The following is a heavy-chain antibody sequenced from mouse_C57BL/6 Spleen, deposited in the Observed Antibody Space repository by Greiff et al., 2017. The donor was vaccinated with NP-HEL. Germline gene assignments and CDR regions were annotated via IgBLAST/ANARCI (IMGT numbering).Heavy chain of an antibody. J-gene: IGHJ4*01. CDR3: ARGDDYEYYAMDY. V-gene: IGHV1-54*01. CDR1: GYAFTNYL. D-gene: IGHD2-4*01. Sequence: QVQLQQSGAELVRPGTSVKVSCKASGYAFTNYLIEWVKQRPGQGLEWIGVINPGSGGTNYNEKFKGKATLTADKSSSTAYMQLSSLTSEDSAVYFCARGDDYEYYAMDYWGQGTSVTVSS. CDR2: INPGSGGT.